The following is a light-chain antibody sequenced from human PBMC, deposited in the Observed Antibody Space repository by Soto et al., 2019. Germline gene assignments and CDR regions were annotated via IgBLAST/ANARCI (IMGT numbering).Light chain of an antibody. CDR3: SSFTSSNTVL. CDR1: STDVGGYNY. Sequence: QSVLTQPASVSGSPGQSITISCTGTSTDVGGYNYVSWYQQYPGKAPKLMLFDVSNRPSEVSNRFSGSKSGNTASLTISGLQAEDEADYYCSSFTSSNTVLFGGGTKLTVL. V-gene: IGLV2-14*03. J-gene: IGLJ2*01. CDR2: DVS.